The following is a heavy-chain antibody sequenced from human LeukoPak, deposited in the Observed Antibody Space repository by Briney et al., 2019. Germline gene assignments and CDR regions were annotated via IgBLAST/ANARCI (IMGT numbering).Heavy chain of an antibody. D-gene: IGHD4-17*01. CDR1: GGSISSGGYS. V-gene: IGHV4-30-2*01. J-gene: IGHJ3*02. CDR2: IYHSGST. Sequence: SQTLSLTCAVSGGSISSGGYSWSWIRQPPGKGLEWIGYIYHSGSTYYNPSLKSRVTISVDRSKNQFSLKLSSVTAADTAVYYCAREGTTVTTKNAFDIWGQGTMVTVSS. CDR3: AREGTTVTTKNAFDI.